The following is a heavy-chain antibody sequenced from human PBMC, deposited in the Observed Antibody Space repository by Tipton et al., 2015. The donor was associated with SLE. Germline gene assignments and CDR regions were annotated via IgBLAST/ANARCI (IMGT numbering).Heavy chain of an antibody. D-gene: IGHD5-18*01. CDR1: GESFSNYY. J-gene: IGHJ4*02. Sequence: TLSLTCAVYGESFSNYYWSWIRQPPGKGLEWIGEMNDSGSTNYNPSLKSRVTISADTSKNQFSLKLNSVTAADTAVYYCARAPQLWIDYWGQGTLVTVSS. CDR2: MNDSGST. V-gene: IGHV4-34*01. CDR3: ARAPQLWIDY.